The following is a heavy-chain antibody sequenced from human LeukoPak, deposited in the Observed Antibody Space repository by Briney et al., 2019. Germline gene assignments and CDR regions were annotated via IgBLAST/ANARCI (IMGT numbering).Heavy chain of an antibody. CDR1: GFTFSSYS. CDR2: ISSSSYI. V-gene: IGHV3-21*01. J-gene: IGHJ4*02. CDR3: ARDRAAAGTSNF. Sequence: TGGSLRLSCAASGFTFSSYSMNWVRQAPGKGLEWVSSISSSSYIYYADSVKGRFTISRDNAKNSLYLQMNSLRAEDTAVYYCARDRAAAGTSNFWGQGTLVTVSS. D-gene: IGHD6-13*01.